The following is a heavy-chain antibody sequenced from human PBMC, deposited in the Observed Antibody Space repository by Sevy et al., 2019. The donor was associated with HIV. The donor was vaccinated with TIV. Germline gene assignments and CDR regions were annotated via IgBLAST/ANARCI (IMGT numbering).Heavy chain of an antibody. Sequence: GGSLRLSCAASGFTFSSYGMHWDRQAPGKGLEWVAVIWYDGSNKYYADSVKGRFTISRDNSKNTLYLQMNSLRAEDTAVYYCARGQYYYDSSGYFDYWGQGTLVTVSS. CDR3: ARGQYYYDSSGYFDY. J-gene: IGHJ4*02. D-gene: IGHD3-22*01. V-gene: IGHV3-33*01. CDR1: GFTFSSYG. CDR2: IWYDGSNK.